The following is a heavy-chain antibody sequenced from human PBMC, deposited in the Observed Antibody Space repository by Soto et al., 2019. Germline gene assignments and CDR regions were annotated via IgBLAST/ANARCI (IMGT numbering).Heavy chain of an antibody. CDR3: ARTALGWFDP. CDR2: IFYSGST. J-gene: IGHJ5*02. V-gene: IGHV4-59*13. Sequence: PSETLSLTCIVSGGSISSYYCSWIRQPPGKGLEWIGYIFYSGSTNQSPSLKSRVTISVDTSKNQFSLKLRSVTAADTAVYYCARTALGWFDPWGQGTLVTVSS. CDR1: GGSISSYY. D-gene: IGHD2-21*02.